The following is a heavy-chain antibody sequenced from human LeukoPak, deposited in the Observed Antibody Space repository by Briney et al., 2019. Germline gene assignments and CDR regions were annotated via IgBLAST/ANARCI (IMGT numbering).Heavy chain of an antibody. J-gene: IGHJ6*03. D-gene: IGHD2-2*02. CDR2: IHYTGST. CDR3: ARLRSGYNYYMDV. Sequence: SETLSLTCTVSGGSISSYYWSWIRQSPGKGLECIGYIHYTGSTNYNPSLKSRVTISVETSKNQFSLKLKSVTAADTAVYYCARLRSGYNYYMDVWGEGTTVTISS. CDR1: GGSISSYY. V-gene: IGHV4-59*01.